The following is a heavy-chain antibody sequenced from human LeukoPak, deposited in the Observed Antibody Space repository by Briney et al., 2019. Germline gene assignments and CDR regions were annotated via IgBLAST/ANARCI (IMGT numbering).Heavy chain of an antibody. Sequence: GASVKVSCKASGYTFTGYYMHWVRQAPGQGLEWMGWINPNSGGTNYAQKFQGWVTMTRDTSISTAYMELSRLRSDDTAVYYCARAQFEDYGDYAVGPPTYWYFDLWGRGTLVTVSS. D-gene: IGHD4-17*01. CDR2: INPNSGGT. CDR1: GYTFTGYY. V-gene: IGHV1-2*04. J-gene: IGHJ2*01. CDR3: ARAQFEDYGDYAVGPPTYWYFDL.